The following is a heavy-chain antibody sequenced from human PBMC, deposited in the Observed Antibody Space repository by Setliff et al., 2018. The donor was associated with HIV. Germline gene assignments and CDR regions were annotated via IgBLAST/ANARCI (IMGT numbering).Heavy chain of an antibody. CDR1: GYTFTNYY. V-gene: IGHV1-46*01. Sequence: GASVKVSCKASGYTFTNYYMHWGRQAPGQGLEWMGVINPMNGDATFVRNFQGRGTMTRETSTKTVYMELSSLKFEDTAVDYCVRGGPRGLEVAALEFDAWGQGTLVTVSS. D-gene: IGHD6-19*01. CDR3: VRGGPRGLEVAALEFDA. CDR2: INPMNGDA. J-gene: IGHJ5*02.